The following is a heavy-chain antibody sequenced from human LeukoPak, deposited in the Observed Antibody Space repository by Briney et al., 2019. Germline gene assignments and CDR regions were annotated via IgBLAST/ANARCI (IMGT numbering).Heavy chain of an antibody. CDR3: AKGGPQFFDY. V-gene: IGHV3-23*01. Sequence: GGPLRLSCAASRFTFSSSAMSWVRQAPGKGLEWVSTISGSGGSTYSTDSVKGRFTISRDNSKSTLYLQMNSLRVEDTAIYYCAKGGPQFFDYWGQGTLVTVSS. D-gene: IGHD5-24*01. CDR1: RFTFSSSA. CDR2: ISGSGGST. J-gene: IGHJ4*02.